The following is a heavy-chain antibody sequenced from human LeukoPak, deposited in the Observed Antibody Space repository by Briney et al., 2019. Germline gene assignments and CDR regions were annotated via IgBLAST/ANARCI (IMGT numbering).Heavy chain of an antibody. J-gene: IGHJ4*02. Sequence: GRSLRLSCAASGFTFDDYAMHWVRQAPGKGLEWVSGISWNSGSIGYADSVKGRFTISRDNAKNSLYLQMNSLRAEDTALYYCAKDSPEYSSSSGFDYWGQGTLATVSS. CDR3: AKDSPEYSSSSGFDY. CDR2: ISWNSGSI. D-gene: IGHD6-6*01. V-gene: IGHV3-9*01. CDR1: GFTFDDYA.